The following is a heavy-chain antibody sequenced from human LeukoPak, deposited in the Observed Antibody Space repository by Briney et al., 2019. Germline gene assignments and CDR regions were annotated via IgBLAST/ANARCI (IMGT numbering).Heavy chain of an antibody. D-gene: IGHD2-15*01. CDR1: GGSISRYY. Sequence: SETLSLTCTVSGGSISRYYWSWLRQPPGKGLEWIGYIYYSGSTNYNPSLKSRVTISVDTSKNQFSLKLSSVTAADTAVYYCSRQGYCSGGSCLRFDPWGQGTLVTVSS. V-gene: IGHV4-59*08. CDR2: IYYSGST. J-gene: IGHJ5*02. CDR3: SRQGYCSGGSCLRFDP.